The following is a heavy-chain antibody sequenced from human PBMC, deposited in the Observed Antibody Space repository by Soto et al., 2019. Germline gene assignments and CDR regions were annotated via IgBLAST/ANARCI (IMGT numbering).Heavy chain of an antibody. J-gene: IGHJ4*02. D-gene: IGHD3-16*02. Sequence: TGGSLRLSCAASGFTFSSYAMSWVRQAPGKGLEWVSAISGSGGSTYYADSVKGRFTISRDNSKNTLYLQMNSLRAEDTAVYYCAKEGERYDYIWGSYPQPFDYWGQGTLVTVSS. CDR2: ISGSGGST. V-gene: IGHV3-23*01. CDR3: AKEGERYDYIWGSYPQPFDY. CDR1: GFTFSSYA.